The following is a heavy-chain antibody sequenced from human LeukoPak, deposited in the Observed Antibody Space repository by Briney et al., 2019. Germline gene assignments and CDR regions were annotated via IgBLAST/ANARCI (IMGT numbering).Heavy chain of an antibody. CDR2: IYSSGAT. Sequence: SETLSLTCTVSSGSVSSGDYFWSWIRQPAGKGLEWIGRIYSSGATTSNPSLKSRPTISMDTSKNQFSLKMTSVTAADTAVYYCARGLYNSGSFMFDSWGQGTLVTVSS. J-gene: IGHJ4*02. CDR3: ARGLYNSGSFMFDS. CDR1: SGSVSSGDYF. D-gene: IGHD3-10*01. V-gene: IGHV4-61*02.